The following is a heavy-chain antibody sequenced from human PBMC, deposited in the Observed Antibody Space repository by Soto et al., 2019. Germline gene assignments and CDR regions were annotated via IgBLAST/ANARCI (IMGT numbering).Heavy chain of an antibody. J-gene: IGHJ3*01. CDR1: GGSISSGAYY. CDR2: INYSGTT. Sequence: QVQLQESGPGLVKSSQTLSLTCTVSGGSISSGAYYWSWIRQHPGKDLEWIGYINYSGTTYLSPSLQSRGTMSVATSKNQFSLRLRSVTAADTAVYFCARVSGNAFDVWGQGTMVSVSS. V-gene: IGHV4-31*03. D-gene: IGHD3-10*01. CDR3: ARVSGNAFDV.